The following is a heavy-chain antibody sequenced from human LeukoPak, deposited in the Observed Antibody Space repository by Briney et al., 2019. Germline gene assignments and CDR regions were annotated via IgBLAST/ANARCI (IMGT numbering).Heavy chain of an antibody. V-gene: IGHV4-34*01. CDR1: GETFIHNF. J-gene: IGHJ4*02. CDR2: INHSGST. Sequence: SETLSLTCAVYGETFIHNFWTWIRQPPGKGLEWIGQINHSGSTYYNPSLKSRVTILVDTSKNQFSLKLTSVTAADTAVYYCARAMPYFYGSIAVPGTIDYWGQGTLVTVFS. CDR3: ARAMPYFYGSIAVPGTIDY. D-gene: IGHD6-19*01.